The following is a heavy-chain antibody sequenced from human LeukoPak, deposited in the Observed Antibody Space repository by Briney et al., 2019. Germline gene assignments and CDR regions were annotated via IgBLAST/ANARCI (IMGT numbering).Heavy chain of an antibody. CDR2: IKQDGSNA. CDR3: ARGVRGGTQYDAFDI. Sequence: GGSLRLSCAASRFTFSNYWMHWVRQAPGKGLEWVANIKQDGSNAYYVDSVKGRFTISRDNAKNSVYLQMNSLRVEDTAVYYCARGVRGGTQYDAFDIWGLGTMATVSS. CDR1: RFTFSNYW. J-gene: IGHJ3*02. V-gene: IGHV3-7*01. D-gene: IGHD1-7*01.